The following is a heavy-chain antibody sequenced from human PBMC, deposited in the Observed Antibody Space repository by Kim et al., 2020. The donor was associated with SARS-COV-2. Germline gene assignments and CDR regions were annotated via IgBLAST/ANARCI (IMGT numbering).Heavy chain of an antibody. Sequence: ASVKVSCKASGGTFSSYAISWVRQAPGQGLEWMGGIIPLFGIANYPQKFQGRVTITADESTSTAYMELSSLRSEDTAVYYCARGLSVRWFGEFIPHYYYCAMDVWGQGTTVTVSS. CDR1: GGTFSSYA. CDR3: ARGLSVRWFGEFIPHYYYCAMDV. CDR2: IIPLFGIA. V-gene: IGHV1-69*13. J-gene: IGHJ6*02. D-gene: IGHD3-10*01.